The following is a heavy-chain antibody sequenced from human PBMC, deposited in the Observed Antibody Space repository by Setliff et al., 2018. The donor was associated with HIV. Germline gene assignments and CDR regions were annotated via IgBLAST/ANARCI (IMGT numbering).Heavy chain of an antibody. CDR3: ASRVYYYDDSATLREEGFVP. D-gene: IGHD3-22*01. CDR2: INHSGIT. Sequence: SETLSLTCAVYGASFSGYYWAWIRQSPGTGLEWIGEINHSGITNYNPSLKSRVTISVDTSKNQFSLKLTSVTAADTAMYYCASRVYYYDDSATLREEGFVPWGQGTLVTVSS. CDR1: GASFSGYY. J-gene: IGHJ5*02. V-gene: IGHV4-34*01.